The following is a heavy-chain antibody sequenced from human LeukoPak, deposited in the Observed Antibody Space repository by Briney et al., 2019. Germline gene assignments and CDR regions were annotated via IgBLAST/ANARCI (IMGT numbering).Heavy chain of an antibody. CDR2: INPRGGTT. Sequence: GASVKVSCKASGYTFTAYYMHWVRQAPGQGLEWMGIINPRGGTTSYAQQFQGRVTMTRDTPTSTVSMELRNLRSEDTAVYYCARGGGGGNGYYYYWGQGTLVTVSS. D-gene: IGHD3-22*01. CDR3: ARGGGGGNGYYYY. V-gene: IGHV1-46*01. CDR1: GYTFTAYY. J-gene: IGHJ4*02.